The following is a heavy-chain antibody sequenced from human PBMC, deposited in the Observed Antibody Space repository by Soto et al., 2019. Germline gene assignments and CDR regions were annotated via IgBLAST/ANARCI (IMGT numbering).Heavy chain of an antibody. Sequence: QVQLVESGGGVVQPGRSLRLSCAASGFTFSSYGMHWVRQAPGKGLEWVAVIWYDGSNKYYADSVKGRFTISRDNSKNTLYLQMNSLRAEDTSVYYCARAYCSSTSCYWANLFEPWGQGPLVTVSS. CDR3: ARAYCSSTSCYWANLFEP. V-gene: IGHV3-33*01. CDR2: IWYDGSNK. J-gene: IGHJ5*02. D-gene: IGHD2-2*01. CDR1: GFTFSSYG.